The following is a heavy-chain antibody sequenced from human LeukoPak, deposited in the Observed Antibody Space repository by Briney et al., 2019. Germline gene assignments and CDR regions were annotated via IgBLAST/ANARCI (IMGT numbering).Heavy chain of an antibody. J-gene: IGHJ4*02. D-gene: IGHD2/OR15-2a*01. CDR1: GGTFSNYA. CDR3: TKDDFQGRFDY. Sequence: GASVKVSCKASGGTFSNYAISWVRQAPGQGLEWMGWINTNTGKSTYAQGFTGRFVFSLDTSVSTAYLQISSLKAEDTAVYYCTKDDFQGRFDYWGQGTLVTVSS. CDR2: INTNTGKS. V-gene: IGHV7-4-1*02.